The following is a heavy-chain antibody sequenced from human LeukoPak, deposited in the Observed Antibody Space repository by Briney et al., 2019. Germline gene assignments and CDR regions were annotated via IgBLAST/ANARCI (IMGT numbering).Heavy chain of an antibody. J-gene: IGHJ4*02. D-gene: IGHD3-3*01. CDR2: ISYDGSNK. CDR3: ARVNSALVVSLEGSWAGSLGFDH. V-gene: IGHV3-30*09. CDR1: GFTFSSYA. Sequence: PGGSLRLSCAASGFTFSSYAMHWVRQAPGKGLEWVAVISYDGSNKYYADSVKGRFAISRDNSKNTLYLQMNSLRADDTAVYYCARVNSALVVSLEGSWAGSLGFDHWGQGTLVTVSS.